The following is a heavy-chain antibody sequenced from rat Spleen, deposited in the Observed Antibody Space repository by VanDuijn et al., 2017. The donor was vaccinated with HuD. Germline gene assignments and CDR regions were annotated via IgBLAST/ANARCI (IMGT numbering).Heavy chain of an antibody. CDR3: ARRHYGYTDYFDY. V-gene: IGHV5-29*01. CDR1: GFTFSNYD. D-gene: IGHD1-9*01. CDR2: ISYDGGRI. J-gene: IGHJ2*01. Sequence: EVQLVESDGGLVQPGRSLKLSCAASGFTFSNYDMAWVRQAPTKGLEWVATISYDGGRIFYRDSVKGRFTISRDNAKSSLYLQMDGLRSEDTATYFCARRHYGYTDYFDYWGQGVMVTVSS.